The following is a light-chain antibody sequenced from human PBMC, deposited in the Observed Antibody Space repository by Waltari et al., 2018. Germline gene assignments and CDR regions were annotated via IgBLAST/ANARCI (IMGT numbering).Light chain of an antibody. J-gene: IGLJ3*02. CDR3: CAHAGRQLHWV. CDR1: SSDIGAYYF. CDR2: DIN. V-gene: IGLV2-11*01. Sequence: QSALTQPRSVSGSPGQSVAISCTGTSSDIGAYYFVFWYQQYPGKVPKLIIYDINKRPSGVPDRFSGSKSANAASLTISGLQADDEADYYCCAHAGRQLHWVFGEGTKLTVL.